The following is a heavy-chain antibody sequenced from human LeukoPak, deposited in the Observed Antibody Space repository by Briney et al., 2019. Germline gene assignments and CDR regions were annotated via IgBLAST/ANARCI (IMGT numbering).Heavy chain of an antibody. D-gene: IGHD2-2*01. Sequence: GASVKVSCKASGYTFTSYGISWVRQAPGQGLEWMGWISAYNGNTNYAQKLQGRVTMTTDTSTSTAYMELRSLRSEDTAVYYCARAHGYCSSTSCFYYYGMDVWGQGTTVTVSS. CDR3: ARAHGYCSSTSCFYYYGMDV. CDR2: ISAYNGNT. CDR1: GYTFTSYG. V-gene: IGHV1-18*01. J-gene: IGHJ6*02.